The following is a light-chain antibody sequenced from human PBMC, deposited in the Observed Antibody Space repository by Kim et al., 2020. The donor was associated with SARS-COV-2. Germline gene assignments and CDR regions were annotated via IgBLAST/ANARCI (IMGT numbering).Light chain of an antibody. CDR2: WAS. Sequence: DIVMTQSPDSLAVPLGERATINCKSSQGVLSNNKNSLAWYQQKPGQPPKLLIYWASTRESGVPDRFSASGSGTDFTLTINSLQAEDVAVYYCQQYGASLWTFGQETKVDIK. V-gene: IGKV4-1*01. CDR1: QGVLSNNKNS. J-gene: IGKJ1*01. CDR3: QQYGASLWT.